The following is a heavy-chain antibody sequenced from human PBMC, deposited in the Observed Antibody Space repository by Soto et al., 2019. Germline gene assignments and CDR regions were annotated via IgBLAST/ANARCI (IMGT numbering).Heavy chain of an antibody. D-gene: IGHD3-3*01. V-gene: IGHV4-38-2*01. CDR3: ARTGNVGYYPYF. CDR2: RYHSQPT. CDR1: GDSISSGYY. J-gene: IGHJ4*01. Sequence: SESLSLPCAVSGDSISSGYYWACIRRPPGKGLEWIGSRYHSQPTYYNPSLKSRVTISVDTSWNQFSLKLSSVTAADKAVTYCARTGNVGYYPYF.